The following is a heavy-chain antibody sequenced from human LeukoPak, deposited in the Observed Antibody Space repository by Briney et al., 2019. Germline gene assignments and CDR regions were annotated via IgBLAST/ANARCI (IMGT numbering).Heavy chain of an antibody. CDR2: ISGSGGST. J-gene: IGHJ4*02. Sequence: PGGSLRLSCAASGFTFSSYAMSWVRQAPGKGLEWVSAISGSGGSTYYADSVKGRFTISRDNSKNTLYLQMNSLRAEDTAVYYCAKDLKYYDILTEPYALVTGFDYWGQGTLVTVPS. D-gene: IGHD3-9*01. V-gene: IGHV3-23*01. CDR1: GFTFSSYA. CDR3: AKDLKYYDILTEPYALVTGFDY.